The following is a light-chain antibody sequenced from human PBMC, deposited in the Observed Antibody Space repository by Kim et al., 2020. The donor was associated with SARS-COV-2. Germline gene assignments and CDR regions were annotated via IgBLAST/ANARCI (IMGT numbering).Light chain of an antibody. Sequence: EIVMTQSPVTLSVSPGERATLSCRASQSVSSNLAWYQQKPGQAPRLLIYGASTRATGIPARFSGSGSGTEFTLTISSLQSEDFAVYYCQQYNDWPPGDTFGQGTSWRS. CDR1: QSVSSN. CDR3: QQYNDWPPGDT. V-gene: IGKV3-15*01. CDR2: GAS. J-gene: IGKJ2*01.